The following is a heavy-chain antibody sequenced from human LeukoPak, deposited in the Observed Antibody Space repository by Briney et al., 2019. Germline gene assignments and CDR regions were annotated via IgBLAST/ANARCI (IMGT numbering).Heavy chain of an antibody. J-gene: IGHJ4*02. Sequence: SQTLSLTCNVSGGSISSGGYYWSWIRQHPGKGLEWIGYIYYSGSTYYNPSLKSRVTISVDTSKNQFSLRLTSVTAADTAVYYCARAHSSSYYPFDYWGQGTLVTVSS. CDR3: ARAHSSSYYPFDY. CDR1: GGSISSGGYY. CDR2: IYYSGST. V-gene: IGHV4-31*03. D-gene: IGHD6-13*01.